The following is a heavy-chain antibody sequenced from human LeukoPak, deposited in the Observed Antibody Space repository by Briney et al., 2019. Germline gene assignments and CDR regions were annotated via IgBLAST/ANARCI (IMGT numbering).Heavy chain of an antibody. J-gene: IGHJ4*02. V-gene: IGHV3-43*01. D-gene: IGHD6-19*01. CDR2: ITWNSGRT. Sequence: GGSLRLSCAASGFNFTDYSMHWVRHLPGKRLEWVSLITWNSGRTHYADSVKGRFTISRDNNKNSLYLQMNSLRHDDTALYYCAKGGRGSGWYQDIGYWGQGTLVTVSS. CDR1: GFNFTDYS. CDR3: AKGGRGSGWYQDIGY.